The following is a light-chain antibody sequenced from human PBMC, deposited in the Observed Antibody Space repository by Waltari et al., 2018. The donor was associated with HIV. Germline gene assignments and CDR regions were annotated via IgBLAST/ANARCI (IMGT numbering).Light chain of an antibody. J-gene: IGLJ3*02. CDR2: DVS. V-gene: IGLV2-23*02. Sequence: QSALTQPASVSGSPGQSITISCTGTSSDVGGYNYVSWYQQHPGNAPKLMIYDVSKRPSGVSNRCSGSKSGNTASLTISGLQAEDEADYYCCSYAGSSTWVFGGGTKLTVL. CDR3: CSYAGSSTWV. CDR1: SSDVGGYNY.